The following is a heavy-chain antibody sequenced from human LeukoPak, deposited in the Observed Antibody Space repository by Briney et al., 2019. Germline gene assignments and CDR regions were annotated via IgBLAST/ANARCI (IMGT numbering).Heavy chain of an antibody. D-gene: IGHD6-19*01. V-gene: IGHV1-8*01. CDR3: ARAAEYSSGWTPIWHYYYYMDV. CDR2: MNPNSGNT. Sequence: ASVKVSCKASGYTFTSYDINWVRQATGQGLEWMGWMNPNSGNTGYAQKFQGRVTMTRNTSISTAYMELSSLRSEDTAVYYCARAAEYSSGWTPIWHYYYYMDVWGQGTLVTVSS. J-gene: IGHJ6*03. CDR1: GYTFTSYD.